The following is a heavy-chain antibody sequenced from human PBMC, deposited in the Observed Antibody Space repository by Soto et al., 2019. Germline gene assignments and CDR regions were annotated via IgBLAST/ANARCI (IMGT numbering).Heavy chain of an antibody. D-gene: IGHD2-2*01. CDR3: ARDTRASLDV. Sequence: GRSLTPSCAASGFTFSSYGMHWVRQAPGKGLEWVAVIRYDGSNKYYADSVKGRFTISRDNSKNTLYLQMNSLRAEDTAVYYCARDTRASLDVWGQGTTVTVSS. J-gene: IGHJ6*02. CDR1: GFTFSSYG. CDR2: IRYDGSNK. V-gene: IGHV3-33*01.